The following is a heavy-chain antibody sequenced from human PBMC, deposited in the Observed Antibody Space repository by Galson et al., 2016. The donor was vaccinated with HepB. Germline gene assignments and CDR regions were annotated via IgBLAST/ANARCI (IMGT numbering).Heavy chain of an antibody. CDR1: GFTVSSNY. D-gene: IGHD2/OR15-2a*01. Sequence: SLRLSCAASGFTVSSNYMSWVRQAPGKGLEWVSVIYSGGSTYYADSVKGRFTISRDNSKNTLYLQMDSLRPDDTAVYYCAKRHEYCPPVGCSVDYWGQGTLVSVSS. V-gene: IGHV3-66*01. CDR2: IYSGGST. CDR3: AKRHEYCPPVGCSVDY. J-gene: IGHJ4*02.